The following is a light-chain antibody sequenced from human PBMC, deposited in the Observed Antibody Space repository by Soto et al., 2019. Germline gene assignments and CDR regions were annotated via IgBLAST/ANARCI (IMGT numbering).Light chain of an antibody. CDR2: VAS. Sequence: DIQMTQSPSSLSASVGDRVTITCRASPSISTYLNWYQQKPGKAPNLLIYVASSLQSGVPSRFIGSGSGTDFTLTISSLQPEDFATYYSQQSYSTACTFGQGTKLEIK. V-gene: IGKV1-39*01. CDR1: PSISTY. CDR3: QQSYSTACT. J-gene: IGKJ2*02.